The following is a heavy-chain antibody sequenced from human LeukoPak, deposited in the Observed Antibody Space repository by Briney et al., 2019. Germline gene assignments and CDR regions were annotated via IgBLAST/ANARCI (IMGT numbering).Heavy chain of an antibody. CDR2: ISSSSSYI. V-gene: IGHV3-21*01. Sequence: GGSLRLSCAASGFTFSSYSMNWVRQAPGKGLEWVSSISSSSSYIYYADSVKGRFTISRDNAKNSLYLQMNSLRAEDTAVYYSARVVMYSGSYKDYWGQGTLVTVSS. CDR3: ARVVMYSGSYKDY. CDR1: GFTFSSYS. J-gene: IGHJ4*02. D-gene: IGHD1-26*01.